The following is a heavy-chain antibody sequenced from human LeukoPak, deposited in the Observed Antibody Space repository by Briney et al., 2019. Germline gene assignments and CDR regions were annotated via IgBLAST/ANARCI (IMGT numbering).Heavy chain of an antibody. Sequence: ASVKVSCKASGYTFTGYYIHWVRQAPGQGLEWMGRINPNSGGTNYAQKFQGRVTMTRDTSKNQFSLKLSSVTAADTAVYYCARSTGSTMFIDYWGQGTLVTVSS. CDR3: ARSTGSTMFIDY. CDR2: INPNSGGT. V-gene: IGHV1-2*06. CDR1: GYTFTGYY. J-gene: IGHJ4*02. D-gene: IGHD3-10*02.